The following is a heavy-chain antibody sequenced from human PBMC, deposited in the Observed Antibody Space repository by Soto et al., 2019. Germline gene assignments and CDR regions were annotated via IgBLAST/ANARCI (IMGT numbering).Heavy chain of an antibody. CDR1: GFSVSSGSYY. J-gene: IGHJ5*02. D-gene: IGHD6-13*01. CDR3: ARGAPGLAAADHGNWFDP. V-gene: IGHV4-61*01. Sequence: SETLSLTCTVSGFSVSSGSYYWSWIRQSPGKGLEWIGYIYYNGRTNYSPSLKSRVTISVDTSKNQFSLKLSSVTAADTAVYYCARGAPGLAAADHGNWFDPWGQGTLVTVSS. CDR2: IYYNGRT.